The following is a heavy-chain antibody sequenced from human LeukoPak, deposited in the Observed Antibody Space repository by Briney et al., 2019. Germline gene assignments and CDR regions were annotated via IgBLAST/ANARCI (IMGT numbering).Heavy chain of an antibody. CDR2: MHYSGSS. Sequence: KPSETLSLTCTVSGGSISSYYWSWIRQPPGKGLEWIGYMHYSGSSNYNPSLKSRVTISVDTSKNQISLKLSSVTAADTAMYYCARRVTSNRFDPWGQGTPVTVSS. J-gene: IGHJ5*02. CDR1: GGSISSYY. CDR3: ARRVTSNRFDP. D-gene: IGHD2-21*02. V-gene: IGHV4-59*08.